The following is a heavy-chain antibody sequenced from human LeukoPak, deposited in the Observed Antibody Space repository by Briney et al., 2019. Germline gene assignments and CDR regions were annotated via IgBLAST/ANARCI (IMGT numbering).Heavy chain of an antibody. D-gene: IGHD3-10*01. CDR2: ISGSGGST. V-gene: IGHV3-23*01. CDR1: GFTLSSYA. J-gene: IGHJ4*02. CDR3: AKEEGPYGSRSYYNSPFDY. Sequence: GGSLRLSCAASGFTLSSYAMSRVRQAPGKGLEWVSAISGSGGSTYYADSVKGRFTISRDNSKNTLYLQMNSLRAEDTAVYYCAKEEGPYGSRSYYNSPFDYWGQGTLVTVSS.